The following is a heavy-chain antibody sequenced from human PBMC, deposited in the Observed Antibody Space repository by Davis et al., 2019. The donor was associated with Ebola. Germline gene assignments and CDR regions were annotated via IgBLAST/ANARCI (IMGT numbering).Heavy chain of an antibody. Sequence: GGSLRLSCTASRFLFSNSVMHWIRQTPGKGLEWVAAISYNGDKTYYVDSVRGRFTISRDNSANTVYLQMHSLRPEDTAVYYCTRSLWKWDLGWPRNYFDYWGLGTQVIVSS. V-gene: IGHV3-30-3*01. CDR1: RFLFSNSV. CDR3: TRSLWKWDLGWPRNYFDY. J-gene: IGHJ4*02. CDR2: ISYNGDKT. D-gene: IGHD1-26*01.